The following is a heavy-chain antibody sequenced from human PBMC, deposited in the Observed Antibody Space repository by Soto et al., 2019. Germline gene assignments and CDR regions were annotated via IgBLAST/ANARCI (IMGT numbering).Heavy chain of an antibody. V-gene: IGHV1-8*01. CDR1: GYTFSNYE. D-gene: IGHD1-26*01. J-gene: IGHJ4*02. CDR2: MNPDSANT. CDR3: ARALRDQLLSEY. Sequence: QVQLVQSGAEVKQPGASVKVSCRTSGYTFSNYEISWVRQATGQGLEWMGWMNPDSANTGYAQKFQGRVTLTRDTSRRTAYMELNSLTSEDTAIYDCARALRDQLLSEYWGEGRLVIVSS.